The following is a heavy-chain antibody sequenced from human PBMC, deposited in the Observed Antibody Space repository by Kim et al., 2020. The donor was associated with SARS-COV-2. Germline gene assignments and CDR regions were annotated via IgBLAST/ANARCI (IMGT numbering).Heavy chain of an antibody. J-gene: IGHJ6*01. V-gene: IGHV3-30*18. CDR3: AKDRIGYCMSTRCSYGM. D-gene: IGHD2-2*01. CDR2: ISYDGSET. Sequence: GGSLRLSCAASGITLNNYGVHWVRQAPGKGLEWVAVISYDGSETYYEDSVKGRFIISRDNSKNTVYLQMSSLRAEDTAVYFCAKDRIGYCMSTRCSYGM. CDR1: GITLNNYG.